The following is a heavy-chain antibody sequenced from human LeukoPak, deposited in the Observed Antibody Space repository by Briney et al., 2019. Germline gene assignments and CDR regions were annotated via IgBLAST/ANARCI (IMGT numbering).Heavy chain of an antibody. Sequence: SETLSLTCTVSGGSISSSSYYWGWIRQPPGKGLEWIGSIYYSGSTYYNPSLKSRVTISVDTSKNQFSLKLSSVTAADTAVYYCAREGTIFGVVMANWFDPWGQGTLVTVSS. V-gene: IGHV4-39*07. D-gene: IGHD3-3*01. CDR1: GGSISSSSYY. CDR3: AREGTIFGVVMANWFDP. CDR2: IYYSGST. J-gene: IGHJ5*02.